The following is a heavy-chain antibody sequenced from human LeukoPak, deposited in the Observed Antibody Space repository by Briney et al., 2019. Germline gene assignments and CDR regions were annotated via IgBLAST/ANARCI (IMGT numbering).Heavy chain of an antibody. CDR1: GGSISSGSYY. V-gene: IGHV4-61*02. Sequence: SQTLSLTCTVSGGSISSGSYYWSWIRQPAGKGLEWIGRIYTSGSTNYNPSLKSRVTISVDTSKNQFSLKLSSVTAADTAVYYCARVPPFGSSWYFDYWGQGTLVTVSS. D-gene: IGHD6-13*01. CDR3: ARVPPFGSSWYFDY. J-gene: IGHJ4*02. CDR2: IYTSGST.